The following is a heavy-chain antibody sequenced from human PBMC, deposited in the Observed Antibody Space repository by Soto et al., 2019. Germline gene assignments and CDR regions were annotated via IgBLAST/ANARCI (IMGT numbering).Heavy chain of an antibody. CDR3: TRSDYGDAPGY. Sequence: EVQLVESGGGLVKPGGSLTLSCATSGFPFYVYGMTWVHQAPGKGLEWVSSITSNGNFLYYADAVRGRFSISRDNPKTSVSLEMNNLRAEDTAVYYCTRSDYGDAPGYWGQGTLVTVSS. J-gene: IGHJ4*02. D-gene: IGHD4-17*01. V-gene: IGHV3-21*02. CDR1: GFPFYVYG. CDR2: ITSNGNFL.